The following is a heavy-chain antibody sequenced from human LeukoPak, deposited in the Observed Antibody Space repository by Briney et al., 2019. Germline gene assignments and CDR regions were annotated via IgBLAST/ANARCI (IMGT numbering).Heavy chain of an antibody. J-gene: IGHJ5*02. CDR2: IYYSGST. V-gene: IGHV4-39*01. Sequence: SETLSLTCTVSGGSISSSSYYWGWIRQPPGKGLEWIGSIYYSGSTYYNPSLKSRVTISVDTSKNQFSLKLSSVTAADTAVYYCARVPTKYSSSWVGWFDPWGQGTLVTVSS. CDR1: GGSISSSSYY. CDR3: ARVPTKYSSSWVGWFDP. D-gene: IGHD6-13*01.